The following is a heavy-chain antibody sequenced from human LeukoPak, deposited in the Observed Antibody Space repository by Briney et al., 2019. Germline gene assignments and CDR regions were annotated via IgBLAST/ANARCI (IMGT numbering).Heavy chain of an antibody. Sequence: PSETLSLTCTVSGGSISSYYWSWIRQPPGKGLEWIGYIYYSGSTNYNPSLKSRVTISVDTSKNQFSLKLSSVTAADTAVYYCARDSSGGVSWFDPWGQGTLVTVSS. D-gene: IGHD6-19*01. CDR3: ARDSSGGVSWFDP. V-gene: IGHV4-59*01. CDR1: GGSISSYY. J-gene: IGHJ5*02. CDR2: IYYSGST.